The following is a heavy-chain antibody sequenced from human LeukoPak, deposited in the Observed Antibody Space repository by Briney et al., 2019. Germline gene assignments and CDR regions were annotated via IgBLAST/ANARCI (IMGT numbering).Heavy chain of an antibody. J-gene: IGHJ3*02. V-gene: IGHV4-4*07. CDR3: TRGWELLAPFDI. Sequence: PSETLSLTCTVSGVSISSYYWSWIRQPAGQELEWIGRIHISANTIYNPSLKSQVTMSLDTSKNQFSLRLSSVTAADTAVYYCTRGWELLAPFDIWGQGTMVTVSS. CDR2: IHISANT. CDR1: GVSISSYY. D-gene: IGHD1-26*01.